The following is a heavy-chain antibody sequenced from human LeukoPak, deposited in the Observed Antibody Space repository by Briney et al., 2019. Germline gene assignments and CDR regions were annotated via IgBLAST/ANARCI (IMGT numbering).Heavy chain of an antibody. CDR1: GASISSYY. CDR2: IYYNGSP. V-gene: IGHV4-59*01. D-gene: IGHD6-13*01. CDR3: ARCRGYSSSWARTFDI. Sequence: SETLSHACTVSGASISSYYWSWIRQPPGKGLEWVGYIYYNGSPNYNPSLKSRVTMSLDTSENQFSLKLTSVTAADTAVYYCARCRGYSSSWARTFDIWGQGTMVTVSS. J-gene: IGHJ3*02.